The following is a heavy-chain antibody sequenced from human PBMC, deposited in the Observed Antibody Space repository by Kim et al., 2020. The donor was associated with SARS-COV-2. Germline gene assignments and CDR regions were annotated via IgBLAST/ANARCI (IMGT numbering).Heavy chain of an antibody. CDR1: GGSISSYY. J-gene: IGHJ6*02. CDR2: IYYSGST. CDR3: AREPGGPHSPYYNYGMDV. V-gene: IGHV4-59*01. Sequence: SETLSLTCTVSGGSISSYYWSWIRQPPGKGLEWIGYIYYSGSTNYNPSPKSRVTISVDTSKNQFSLKLSSVTAADTAVYYCAREPGGPHSPYYNYGMDVWGQGTTVTVSS. D-gene: IGHD2-15*01.